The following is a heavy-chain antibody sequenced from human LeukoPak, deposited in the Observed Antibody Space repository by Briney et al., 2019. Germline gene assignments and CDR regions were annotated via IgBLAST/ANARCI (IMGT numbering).Heavy chain of an antibody. D-gene: IGHD6-19*01. J-gene: IGHJ5*02. CDR1: GFTFSSYA. CDR2: ISYDGSNK. CDR3: ARDSSGPLHA. V-gene: IGHV3-30*04. Sequence: GRSLRLSCAASGFTFSSYAMHWVRQAPGKGLEWVAVISYDGSNKYYADSVKGRFTISRDNSKNTLYLQMNSLRAEDTAVYYCARDSSGPLHALGQGTLVTVSS.